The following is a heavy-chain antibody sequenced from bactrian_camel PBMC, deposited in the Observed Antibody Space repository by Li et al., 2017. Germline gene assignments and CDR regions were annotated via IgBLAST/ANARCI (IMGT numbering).Heavy chain of an antibody. CDR3: KTVCRGRDF. Sequence: HVQLVESGGGLVQPGGSLRLSCAASRFTFSNYYMSWVRQAPGKGLEWVSSISSDGSNTYYADSVKGRFTISRDNAKNTVYLQMNSLKPEDTAMYYCKTVCRGRDFWGQGTQVTVS. J-gene: IGHJ4*01. CDR1: RFTFSNYY. V-gene: IGHV3-2*01. CDR2: ISSDGSNT.